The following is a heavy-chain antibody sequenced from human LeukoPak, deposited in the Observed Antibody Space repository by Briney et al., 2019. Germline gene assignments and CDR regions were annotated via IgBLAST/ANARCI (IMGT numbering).Heavy chain of an antibody. Sequence: SETLSLTCTVSGGSISSGGYYWSWIRQHPGKGLEWIGYIYYSGSTYYNPSLKSRVTISVDTSKNQFSLKLSSVTAADTAVYYCARGYDSSGYPTFDYWGQGTLVTVSS. CDR1: GGSISSGGYY. J-gene: IGHJ4*02. CDR2: IYYSGST. D-gene: IGHD3-22*01. CDR3: ARGYDSSGYPTFDY. V-gene: IGHV4-31*03.